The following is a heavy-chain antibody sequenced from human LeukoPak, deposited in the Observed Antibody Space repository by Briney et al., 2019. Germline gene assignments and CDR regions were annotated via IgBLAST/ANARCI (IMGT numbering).Heavy chain of an antibody. CDR1: GFTFSSYG. CDR2: IRYDGSNK. CDR3: AKDKIWGEDYFDY. J-gene: IGHJ4*02. D-gene: IGHD3-16*01. V-gene: IGHV3-30*02. Sequence: GGSLRLSCAASGFTFSSYGMHWVRQAPGKGLEWVAFIRYDGSNKYYADSVKGRFTISRDNSKNTLYLQMNSLRAEDTAVYYCAKDKIWGEDYFDYWGQGTLVTVSS.